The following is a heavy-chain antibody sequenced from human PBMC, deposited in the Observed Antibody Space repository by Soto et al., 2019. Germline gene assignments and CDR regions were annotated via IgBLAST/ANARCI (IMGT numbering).Heavy chain of an antibody. CDR2: IDPSDSYT. CDR1: GYSFTSYW. J-gene: IGHJ6*02. CDR3: ARSGIAAAGTSGMAV. Sequence: GDSLKISCKGSGYSFTSYWISWVRQMPGKGLEWMGRIDPSDSYTNYSPSFQGHVTISADKSISTAYLRWSSLKASDTARYYCARSGIAAAGTSGMAVWRQGTTGTVS. V-gene: IGHV5-10-1*01. D-gene: IGHD6-13*01.